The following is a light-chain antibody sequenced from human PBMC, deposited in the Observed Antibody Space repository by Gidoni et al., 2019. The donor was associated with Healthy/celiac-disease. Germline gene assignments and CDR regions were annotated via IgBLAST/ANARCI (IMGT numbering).Light chain of an antibody. J-gene: IGLJ3*02. V-gene: IGLV1-47*01. CDR2: RNN. Sequence: QSVLTQPPSAYGTPGQRVTISCSGSSSNLGSNFVFWYQQLPGTAPKLLIYRNNQRPSGVPDRFSGSKSGTSASLAISGLRSEDEADYYCAAWDDSLSGPWVFGGGTKLTVL. CDR1: SSNLGSNF. CDR3: AAWDDSLSGPWV.